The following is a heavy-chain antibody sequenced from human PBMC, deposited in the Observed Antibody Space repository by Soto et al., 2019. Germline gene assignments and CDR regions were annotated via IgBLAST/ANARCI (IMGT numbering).Heavy chain of an antibody. Sequence: PGGSLRLSCAVSGFTFSSYAMSWVRQAPRKGLEWVSAISGSGGSTYYADSVKGRFTISRDNSKNTPYLQMNSLRAEDTAVYYCAKAPRYDFWSGYYLDYWGQGTLVTVSS. CDR3: AKAPRYDFWSGYYLDY. D-gene: IGHD3-3*01. J-gene: IGHJ4*02. CDR2: ISGSGGST. CDR1: GFTFSSYA. V-gene: IGHV3-23*01.